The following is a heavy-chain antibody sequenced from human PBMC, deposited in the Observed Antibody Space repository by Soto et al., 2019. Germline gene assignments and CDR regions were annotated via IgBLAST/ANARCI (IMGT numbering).Heavy chain of an antibody. CDR2: ISGSGGST. Sequence: GSLRLSCTSSGFTFSIFGMSWVRQAPGKGLEWVSDISGSGGSTNYADSVKGRFTVSRDNSKNTLYVQMNSLRAEVTAVYYCAKGAAAGTGTTIEYWGQGTLVTVSS. J-gene: IGHJ4*02. D-gene: IGHD1-7*01. CDR1: GFTFSIFG. V-gene: IGHV3-23*01. CDR3: AKGAAAGTGTTIEY.